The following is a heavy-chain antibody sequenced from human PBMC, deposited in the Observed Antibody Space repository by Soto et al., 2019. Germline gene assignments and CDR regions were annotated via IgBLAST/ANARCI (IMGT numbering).Heavy chain of an antibody. Sequence: SVKVSCKASGFTFTSSAVQWVQQARGQRLEWIGWIVVGSGNTNYAQKFQERVTITRDMSTSTAYMELSSLRSEDTAVYYCAATAYDFWSGYYHDSYYYGMDVWGQGTTVTVSS. D-gene: IGHD3-3*01. J-gene: IGHJ6*02. V-gene: IGHV1-58*01. CDR1: GFTFTSSA. CDR2: IVVGSGNT. CDR3: AATAYDFWSGYYHDSYYYGMDV.